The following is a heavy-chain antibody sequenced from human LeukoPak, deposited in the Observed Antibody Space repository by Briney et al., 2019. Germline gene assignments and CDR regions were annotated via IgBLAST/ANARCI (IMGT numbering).Heavy chain of an antibody. V-gene: IGHV3-7*01. J-gene: IGHJ1*01. CDR3: ARVRFVVPAAPTPEYFQH. CDR1: GFTFSSYW. Sequence: GGSLRLSCAASGFTFSSYWMSWVRQAPGKGLEWVANIKQDGSEKYYVDSVKGRFTISRDNAKNSLYLQMNSLRAEDTAVYYCARVRFVVPAAPTPEYFQHWGQGTLVTVSS. D-gene: IGHD2-2*01. CDR2: IKQDGSEK.